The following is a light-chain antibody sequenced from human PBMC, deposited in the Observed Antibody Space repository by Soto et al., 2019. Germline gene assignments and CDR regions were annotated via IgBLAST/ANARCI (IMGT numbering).Light chain of an antibody. CDR1: SEHSTYA. Sequence: QLVLTQSPSASASLGASVKLTCTLSSEHSTYAIAWHQQQPEKSPRFLMKLNSDGSHNKGDGVPDRFSGSSSGAERYLTISTLQAEDEADYYCQTWGNGFLVVFGGGTKLTVL. J-gene: IGLJ2*01. V-gene: IGLV4-69*01. CDR3: QTWGNGFLVV. CDR2: LNSDGSH.